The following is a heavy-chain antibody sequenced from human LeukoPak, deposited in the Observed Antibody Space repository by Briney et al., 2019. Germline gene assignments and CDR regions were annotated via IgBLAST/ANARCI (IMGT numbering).Heavy chain of an antibody. CDR3: ARDRFAVTTLLPWFDP. V-gene: IGHV3-20*04. Sequence: PGGSLRLSCAASGFTFDDYGMSWVRQAPGKGLEWVSGINWNGGSTGYTDSVKGRLTISRDNAKNSLYLQMNSLRAEDTAVYYCARDRFAVTTLLPWFDPWGQGTLVTVSS. CDR1: GFTFDDYG. CDR2: INWNGGST. J-gene: IGHJ5*02. D-gene: IGHD4-17*01.